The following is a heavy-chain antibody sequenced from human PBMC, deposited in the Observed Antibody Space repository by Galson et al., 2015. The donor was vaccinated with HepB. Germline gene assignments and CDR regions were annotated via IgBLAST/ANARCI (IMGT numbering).Heavy chain of an antibody. J-gene: IGHJ4*02. CDR3: ARRGDVAVAETHLDY. D-gene: IGHD6-19*01. V-gene: IGHV5-51*01. CDR1: GYSFTSYW. Sequence: QSGAEVKKPGESLKISCKGSGYSFTSYWIGWVRQMPGKGLEWMGIIYPGDSDTRYSPSFQGQVTISADKSISTAYPQWSSLKASDTAMYYCARRGDVAVAETHLDYWGQGTLVTVSS. CDR2: IYPGDSDT.